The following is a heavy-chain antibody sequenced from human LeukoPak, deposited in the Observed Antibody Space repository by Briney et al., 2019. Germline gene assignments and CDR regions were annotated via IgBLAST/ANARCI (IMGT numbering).Heavy chain of an antibody. J-gene: IGHJ4*02. Sequence: SVKGRFTISRDNAKNSLYLQMNSLRADDTAVYYCARDTRSGYYHYFDYWGQGALVTVSS. V-gene: IGHV3-48*01. D-gene: IGHD3-3*01. CDR3: ARDTRSGYYHYFDY.